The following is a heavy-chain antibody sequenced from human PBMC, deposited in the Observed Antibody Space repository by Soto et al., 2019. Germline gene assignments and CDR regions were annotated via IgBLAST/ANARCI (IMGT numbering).Heavy chain of an antibody. CDR3: AKVLSLRTSGKYYKPFFHGMDV. D-gene: IGHD3-10*01. J-gene: IGHJ6*02. Sequence: DVQLSESGGGLVQPGGSLRLTCAASGFSVNSHAMTWVRQAPGRGLEWVAAINSGVDAFYADSVKGRFTISRDNSKDTLYLQMNSLGVEDTALYYCAKVLSLRTSGKYYKPFFHGMDVWGLGTTVTVSS. CDR2: INSGVDA. V-gene: IGHV3-23*01. CDR1: GFSVNSHA.